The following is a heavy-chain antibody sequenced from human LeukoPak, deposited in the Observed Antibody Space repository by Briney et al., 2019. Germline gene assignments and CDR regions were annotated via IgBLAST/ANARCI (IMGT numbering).Heavy chain of an antibody. CDR2: INPRSGGT. Sequence: ASVKASCKASGYTFTVYYIHWVRQAPGQGLEWMGWINPRSGGTDYAENFQGRVTMTRDTSITTAYMEVSRLRSDDTAVYYCARTSSLRFFDYWGQGTLVTVSS. CDR1: GYTFTVYY. D-gene: IGHD4-17*01. J-gene: IGHJ4*02. CDR3: ARTSSLRFFDY. V-gene: IGHV1-2*02.